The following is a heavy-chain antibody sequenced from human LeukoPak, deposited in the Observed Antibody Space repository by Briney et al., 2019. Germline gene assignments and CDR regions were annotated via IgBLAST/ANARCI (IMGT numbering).Heavy chain of an antibody. J-gene: IGHJ4*02. D-gene: IGHD3-3*01. CDR3: ASLYDFYYYFDY. CDR1: GGSISSSNW. V-gene: IGHV4-4*02. Sequence: SETLSLTCAVSGGSISSSNWWSWVRQPPGKGLEWIGEIYHSGSTNYNPSPKSRVTISVDKSKNQFSLKLSSVTAADTAVYYCASLYDFYYYFDYWGQGTLVTVSS. CDR2: IYHSGST.